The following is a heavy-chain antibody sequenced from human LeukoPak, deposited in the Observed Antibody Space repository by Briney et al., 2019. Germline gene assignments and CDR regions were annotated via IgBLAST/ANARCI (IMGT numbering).Heavy chain of an antibody. CDR1: VFTFSSFS. CDR3: TRVSYGDYEY. J-gene: IGHJ4*02. CDR2: ISSTSNYV. D-gene: IGHD4-17*01. Sequence: GGSLRLSCAASVFTFSSFSMHWVRQAPGKGLEWVSSISSTSNYVYYADSLKGRFTISRDNAQNSLYLQVNSLRAEDTAVYYCTRVSYGDYEYWGQGTLVTVSS. V-gene: IGHV3-21*01.